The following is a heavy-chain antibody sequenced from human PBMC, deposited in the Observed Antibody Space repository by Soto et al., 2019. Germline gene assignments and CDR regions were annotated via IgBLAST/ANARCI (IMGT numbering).Heavy chain of an antibody. CDR2: ISYDGSNK. D-gene: IGHD2-8*01. CDR1: GFTFSSYA. V-gene: IGHV3-30-3*01. CDR3: ARASTNSGLGMDV. Sequence: QVQLVESGGGVVQPGRSLRLSCAASGFTFSSYAMHWVRQAPGKVLEWVAVISYDGSNKYYADSVKGRFTISRDNSKNTLYLQMNSLRAEDTAVYYCARASTNSGLGMDVWGQGTTVTVSS. J-gene: IGHJ6*02.